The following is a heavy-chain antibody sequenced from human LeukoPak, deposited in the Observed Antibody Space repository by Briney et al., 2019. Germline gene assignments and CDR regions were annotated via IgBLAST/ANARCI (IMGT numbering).Heavy chain of an antibody. CDR1: GFTVSSNY. CDR2: IYSGGST. J-gene: IGHJ4*02. V-gene: IGHV3-53*01. D-gene: IGHD6-25*01. Sequence: GGSLRLSCAASGFTVSSNYMSWVRQAPGKGLEWVSVIYSGGSTYYADSVKGRFTISRDNSKNTLYLQMNSLRAEDTAVYYCARTLRAAAVTYFDYWGQGTLVTVSS. CDR3: ARTLRAAAVTYFDY.